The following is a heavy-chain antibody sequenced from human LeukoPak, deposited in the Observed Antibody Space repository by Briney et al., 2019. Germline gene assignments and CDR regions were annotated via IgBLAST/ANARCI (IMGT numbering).Heavy chain of an antibody. CDR3: SSKWELLY. CDR1: GFTFGDYA. D-gene: IGHD1-26*01. V-gene: IGHV3-49*04. Sequence: PGGSLRLSCTTSGFTFGDYAMSWVRQALGKGLEWVGFIRSKAYGGTTEYAASVKGRFTISRDDSKSIAYLQMNSLKTEDTAVYYCSSKWELLYWGQGTLVTVSS. J-gene: IGHJ4*02. CDR2: IRSKAYGGTT.